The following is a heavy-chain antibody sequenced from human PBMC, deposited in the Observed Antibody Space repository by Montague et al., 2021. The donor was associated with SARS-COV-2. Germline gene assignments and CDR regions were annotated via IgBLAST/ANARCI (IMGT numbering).Heavy chain of an antibody. CDR1: RGSFSTSP. J-gene: IGHJ4*01. CDR2: IHHTGST. Sequence: SETLSLTCIVPRGSFSTSPWGWVRQPPGKGLEWITDIHHTGSTNYNPSLKSRITTSGDTAKNQFSLRLRSVTAADSAGYFCARVPAVIKLSAMTIDFWGHGTLVTVSS. CDR3: ARVPAVIKLSAMTIDF. V-gene: IGHV4-34*01. D-gene: IGHD2-2*01.